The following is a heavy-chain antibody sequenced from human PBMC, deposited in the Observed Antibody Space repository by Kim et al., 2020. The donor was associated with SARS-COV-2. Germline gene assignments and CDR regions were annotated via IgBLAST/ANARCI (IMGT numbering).Heavy chain of an antibody. V-gene: IGHV4-31*03. D-gene: IGHD3-10*01. Sequence: SETLSLTCTVSGGSISTGTYYWSWIRQHPGKGLEWIGYIYYSGATLYNPSLKSRVTISVDTSKNQFSLKLNSVTAADTAVYYCARGPVFPMVRGFGFDPWGQGTLVTVSS. J-gene: IGHJ5*02. CDR1: GGSISTGTYY. CDR2: IYYSGAT. CDR3: ARGPVFPMVRGFGFDP.